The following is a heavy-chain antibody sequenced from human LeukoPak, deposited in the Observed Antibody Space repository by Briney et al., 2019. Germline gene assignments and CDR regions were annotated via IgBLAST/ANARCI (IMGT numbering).Heavy chain of an antibody. Sequence: PGGSLRLSCEASGSGMPFSSYGLHWVRQAPGKGLEWVAIIWYDGSNKYYADSVKGRFTISRDNSKNTLYLQMNSLRAEDTAVYYCARERSREFRYSSSYAFDYWGQGTLVTVSS. CDR3: ARERSREFRYSSSYAFDY. J-gene: IGHJ4*02. CDR1: GSGMPFSSYG. CDR2: IWYDGSNK. D-gene: IGHD6-6*01. V-gene: IGHV3-30*02.